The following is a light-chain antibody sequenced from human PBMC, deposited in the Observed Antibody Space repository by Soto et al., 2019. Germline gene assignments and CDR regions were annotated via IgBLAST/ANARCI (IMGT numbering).Light chain of an antibody. CDR2: DAS. CDR1: QSISSW. Sequence: DIQMTQSPSTLSASVGDRVTITCRASQSISSWLAWYQQKPGKAPKVLIYDASSLESGVPSRFSGSGSGTEFTLTISSLQPDDFSTYYCQLYNNYPLTFGQGTKVETK. J-gene: IGKJ1*01. V-gene: IGKV1-5*01. CDR3: QLYNNYPLT.